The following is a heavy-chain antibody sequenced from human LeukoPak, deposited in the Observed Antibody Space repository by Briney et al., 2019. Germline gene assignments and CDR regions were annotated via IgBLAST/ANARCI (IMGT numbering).Heavy chain of an antibody. CDR2: ITDDGYNT. CDR3: AKDLSYTSGASDH. D-gene: IGHD6-19*01. V-gene: IGHV3-23*01. CDR1: GFTFSSYG. J-gene: IGHJ4*02. Sequence: GGSLRLSCAASGFTFSSYGMHWVRQAPGKGLEWVSTITDDGYNTYSADSVKGRITFSRGNSKNTLSLQLRSLRAEDTAVYYCAKDLSYTSGASDHWGQGTLVTVSS.